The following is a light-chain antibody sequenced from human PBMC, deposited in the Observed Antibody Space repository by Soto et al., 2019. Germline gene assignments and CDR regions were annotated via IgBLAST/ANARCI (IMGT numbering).Light chain of an antibody. J-gene: IGKJ1*01. CDR3: QQANSFPLT. Sequence: DIHMTQSPSSVSASVGDRVTITCRATQVISSWLAWYQQKPGEAPKLLIYAASDLQSGVPSRFSGSGSGTDFTLTISSLQPEDFATYYCQQANSFPLTFGPGTKVDIK. CDR2: AAS. CDR1: QVISSW. V-gene: IGKV1D-12*01.